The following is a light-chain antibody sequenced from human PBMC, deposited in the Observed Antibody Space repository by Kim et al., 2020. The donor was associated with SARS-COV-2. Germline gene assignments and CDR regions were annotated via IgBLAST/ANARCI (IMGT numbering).Light chain of an antibody. Sequence: QSALTQPRSVSGSRGQSVAISCTGTSSNVGGDSYVSWYQQHPDRAPKLIIFDVTKRPSGVPYRFSGSKSGNTASLTISGLQAEDEADYYCYSHAGDLFVFGTGTKVTVL. V-gene: IGLV2-11*01. CDR2: DVT. CDR3: YSHAGDLFV. CDR1: SSNVGGDSY. J-gene: IGLJ1*01.